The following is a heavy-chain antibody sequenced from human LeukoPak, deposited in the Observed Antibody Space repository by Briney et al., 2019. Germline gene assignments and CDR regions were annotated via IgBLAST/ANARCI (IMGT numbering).Heavy chain of an antibody. CDR1: GGSISSGNYY. CDR2: IYTSGTT. V-gene: IGHV4-61*02. CDR3: VRDRELTY. Sequence: SQTLSLTCTVSGGSISSGNYYWNWIRQPAGKGLEWIGRIYTSGTTNYNPSFKSRVTISVDTSKNQFSLKLTSVTAADTAVYYCVRDRELTYWGQGILVTVSS. J-gene: IGHJ4*02. D-gene: IGHD2/OR15-2a*01.